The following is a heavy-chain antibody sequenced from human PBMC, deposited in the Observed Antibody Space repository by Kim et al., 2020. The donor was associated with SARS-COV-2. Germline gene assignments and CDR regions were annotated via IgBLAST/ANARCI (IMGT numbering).Heavy chain of an antibody. CDR1: GGSISSYY. V-gene: IGHV4-59*01. CDR3: ARHYDILSGYYGGVDYYYCMDV. J-gene: IGHJ6*02. D-gene: IGHD3-9*01. CDR2: IYYSGST. Sequence: SETLSLTCTVSGGSISSYYWSWIRQPPGKGLEWIGYIYYSGSTNYNPSLKSRVTISVDTSKNQFSLKPSSVIAADTAAYYCARHYDILSGYYGGVDYYYCMDVWGQGTTVTVS.